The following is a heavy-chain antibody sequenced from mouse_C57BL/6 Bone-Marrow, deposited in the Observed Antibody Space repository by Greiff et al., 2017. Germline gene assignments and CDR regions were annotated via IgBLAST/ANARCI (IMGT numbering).Heavy chain of an antibody. D-gene: IGHD1-1*01. Sequence: DVHLVESGPGLVKPSQSLSLTCSVTGYSITSGYYWNWLRQFPGNKLEWMGYISYDGSNNYNPSLKNRISITRDTSKNQFFLKLNSVTTEDTATYYCARDHPYYYEEAWFAYWGQGTLVTVSA. CDR1: GYSITSGYY. CDR3: ARDHPYYYEEAWFAY. CDR2: ISYDGSN. J-gene: IGHJ3*01. V-gene: IGHV3-6*01.